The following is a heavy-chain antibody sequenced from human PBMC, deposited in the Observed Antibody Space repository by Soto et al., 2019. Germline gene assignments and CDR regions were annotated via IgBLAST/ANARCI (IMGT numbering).Heavy chain of an antibody. Sequence: QVRLVQSGAEVRKPGASVKVSCKASGYTFTSYDINWVRQASGQGLEWMGWMNPNSGNTGSAQRYQGRLTLTRNTSINTAYMELTSLTSEDAAVYYCARVHTATTYFDVWGRGTLV. CDR1: GYTFTSYD. V-gene: IGHV1-8*01. J-gene: IGHJ2*01. CDR2: MNPNSGNT. CDR3: ARVHTATTYFDV. D-gene: IGHD4-17*01.